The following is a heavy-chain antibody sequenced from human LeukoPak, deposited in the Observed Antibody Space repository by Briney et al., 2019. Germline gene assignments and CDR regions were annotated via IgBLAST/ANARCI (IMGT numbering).Heavy chain of an antibody. Sequence: ASVKVSCKVSGYTLTELSMHWVRQAPGKGLEWMGGFDPEDGETIYAQKFQGRVTMTEDTSTDTAYMELSSLRSEDTAVYYCATATYGYYGSGSYAPLYYYYGMDAWGQGTTVTVSS. CDR1: GYTLTELS. J-gene: IGHJ6*02. CDR2: FDPEDGET. CDR3: ATATYGYYGSGSYAPLYYYYGMDA. D-gene: IGHD3-10*01. V-gene: IGHV1-24*01.